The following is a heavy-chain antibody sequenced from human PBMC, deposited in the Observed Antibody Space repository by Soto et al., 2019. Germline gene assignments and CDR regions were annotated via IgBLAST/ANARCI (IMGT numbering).Heavy chain of an antibody. CDR1: GFTFSNAW. J-gene: IGHJ3*02. V-gene: IGHV3-15*01. Sequence: GGSLRLSCAASGFTFSNAWMSWVRQAPGKGLEWVGRIKSKTDGGTTDYAAPVKGRFTISRDDSKNTLYLQMNSLKTEDTAMYYCTTDRRVSATDAFDIWGQGTMVTVSS. D-gene: IGHD1-26*01. CDR2: IKSKTDGGTT. CDR3: TTDRRVSATDAFDI.